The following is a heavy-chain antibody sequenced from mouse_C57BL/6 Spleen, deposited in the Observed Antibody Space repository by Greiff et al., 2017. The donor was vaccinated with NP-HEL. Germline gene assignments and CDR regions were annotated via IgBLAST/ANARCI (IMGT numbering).Heavy chain of an antibody. J-gene: IGHJ4*01. CDR2: IYPGDGDT. V-gene: IGHV1-82*01. CDR1: GYAFSSSW. Sequence: QVQLKQSGPELVKPGASVKISCKASGYAFSSSWMNWVKQRPGKGLEWIGRIYPGDGDTNYNGKFKGKATLTADKSSSTAYMQLSSLTSEDSAVYICARWDDGYDAMDYWGQGTSVTVSS. D-gene: IGHD2-3*01. CDR3: ARWDDGYDAMDY.